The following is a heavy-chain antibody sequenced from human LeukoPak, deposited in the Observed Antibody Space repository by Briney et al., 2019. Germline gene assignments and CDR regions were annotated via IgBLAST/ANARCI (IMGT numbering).Heavy chain of an antibody. V-gene: IGHV4-59*01. D-gene: IGHD2-15*01. CDR3: AREMCSGGSCYSGLFDY. J-gene: IGHJ4*02. Sequence: SETLSLTCTVSGGSISSYYWSWIRQPPGNGLEWIGYIYYSGSINYNPSLKSRVTVSVDTSKNQFSLKLSSVTAADTAVYYCAREMCSGGSCYSGLFDYWGQGTLVTVSS. CDR1: GGSISSYY. CDR2: IYYSGSI.